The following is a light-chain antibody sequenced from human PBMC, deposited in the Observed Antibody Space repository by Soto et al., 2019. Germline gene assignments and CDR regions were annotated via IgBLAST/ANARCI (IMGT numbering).Light chain of an antibody. V-gene: IGLV2-14*03. Sequence: QSALTQPASVSGSPGQSITISCTGASSDVGGYNYVSWYQQHPGKAPKLMIYDVSNRPSGVSNRFSGSKSGNTASLTISGLQAEDEADCYCSSYASSNTLVVFGGGTKLTVL. CDR2: DVS. CDR1: SSDVGGYNY. CDR3: SSYASSNTLVV. J-gene: IGLJ2*01.